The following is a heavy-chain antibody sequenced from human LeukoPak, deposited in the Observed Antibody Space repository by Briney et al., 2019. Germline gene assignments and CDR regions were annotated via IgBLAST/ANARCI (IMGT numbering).Heavy chain of an antibody. CDR3: AKDRPDYYDSSGPEPLDY. Sequence: GGSLRLSCAASGFTFSSYAMSWVRQAPGKGLEWVSAISGSGGSTYYADSAKGRFTISRDNSKNTLYLQMNSLRAEDTAVYYCAKDRPDYYDSSGPEPLDYWGQGTLVTVSS. D-gene: IGHD3-22*01. V-gene: IGHV3-23*01. CDR2: ISGSGGST. J-gene: IGHJ4*02. CDR1: GFTFSSYA.